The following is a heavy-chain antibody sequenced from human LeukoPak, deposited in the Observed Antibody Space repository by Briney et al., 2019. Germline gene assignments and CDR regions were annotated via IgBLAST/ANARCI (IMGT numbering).Heavy chain of an antibody. V-gene: IGHV3-30-3*01. Sequence: GSLRLSCAASGFTFSSYAMHWVRQAPGKGLEWVAVISYDGSNKYYADSVKGRFTISRDNSKNTLYLQMNSLRAEDTAVYYCARADYDILTPADYWGQGTLVTVSS. CDR2: ISYDGSNK. CDR3: ARADYDILTPADY. J-gene: IGHJ4*02. D-gene: IGHD3-9*01. CDR1: GFTFSSYA.